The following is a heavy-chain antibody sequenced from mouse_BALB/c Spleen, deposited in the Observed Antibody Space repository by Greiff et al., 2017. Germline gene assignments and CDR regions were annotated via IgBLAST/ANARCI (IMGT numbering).Heavy chain of an antibody. J-gene: IGHJ3*01. CDR1: GYTFTSYW. CDR3: ATPLYYDYYAWFAY. CDR2: INPSNGRT. Sequence: VQLQQPGAELVKPGASVKLSCKASGYTFTSYWMHWVKQRPGQGLEWIGEINPSNGRTTYNEKFKSKATLTADKSSSTAYMQLSSLTSEDSAVYYDATPLYYDYYAWFAYWGQGTMVTVSA. D-gene: IGHD2-3*01. V-gene: IGHV1S81*02.